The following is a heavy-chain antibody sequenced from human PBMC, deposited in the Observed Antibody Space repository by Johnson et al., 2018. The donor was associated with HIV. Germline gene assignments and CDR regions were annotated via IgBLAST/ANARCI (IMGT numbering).Heavy chain of an antibody. V-gene: IGHV3-66*01. CDR2: IFSGGST. D-gene: IGHD4-17*01. CDR1: GFTVSSNY. CDR3: ARERIYGDDAFYI. J-gene: IGHJ3*02. Sequence: VQLVESGGGLVQPGGSLRLSCVASGFTVSSNYMSWVRQAPGKGLEWVAVIFSGGSTHYADSVTGRFTISRDKSKNTLYLQMTSLRAEDTAVYYCARERIYGDDAFYIWGQGTMVTVSS.